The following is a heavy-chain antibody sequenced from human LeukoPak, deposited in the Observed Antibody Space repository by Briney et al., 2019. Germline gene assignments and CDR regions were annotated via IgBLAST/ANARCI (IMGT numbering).Heavy chain of an antibody. CDR1: GFTFSSYG. V-gene: IGHV3-30*03. D-gene: IGHD1-26*01. Sequence: GGSLRLSCAPSGFTFSSYGMHWVRQAPGKGLEWVAVISYDGSNKYYADSVKGRFTISRDNSKNTLYLQMNSLRDEDTAVYFCARDTSPSYYFMDVWGRGTTVTVSS. CDR3: ARDTSPSYYFMDV. J-gene: IGHJ6*03. CDR2: ISYDGSNK.